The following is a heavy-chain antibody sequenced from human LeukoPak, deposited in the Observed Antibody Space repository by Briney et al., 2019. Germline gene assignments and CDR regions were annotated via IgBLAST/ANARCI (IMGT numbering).Heavy chain of an antibody. J-gene: IGHJ3*02. D-gene: IGHD3-3*01. V-gene: IGHV1-2*02. CDR3: ARVQGYDDDSFVGFSSPDDAFGI. CDR1: GYTFTAHY. CDR2: INPNSGDT. Sequence: ASVNVSCKASGYTFTAHYIHWVRQAPGQGLEWLGWINPNSGDTNYARRFHGRVTMTRDASISTVYMDLTRLMSDDAAVYYCARVQGYDDDSFVGFSSPDDAFGIWGQGTLVTVSS.